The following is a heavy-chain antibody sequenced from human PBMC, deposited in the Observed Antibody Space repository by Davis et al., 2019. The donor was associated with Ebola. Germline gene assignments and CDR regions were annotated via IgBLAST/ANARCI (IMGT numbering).Heavy chain of an antibody. CDR2: IYHSGST. J-gene: IGHJ6*02. V-gene: IGHV4-4*02. Sequence: GSLRLSCAVSGGSISSSNWWSWVRQPPGKGLEWIGEIYHSGSTNYNPSLKSRVTISVDTSKNQFSLKLSSVTAADTAVYYCARISSIAAREWYYYYGMDVWGQGTTVTVSS. CDR1: GGSISSSNW. D-gene: IGHD6-6*01. CDR3: ARISSIAAREWYYYYGMDV.